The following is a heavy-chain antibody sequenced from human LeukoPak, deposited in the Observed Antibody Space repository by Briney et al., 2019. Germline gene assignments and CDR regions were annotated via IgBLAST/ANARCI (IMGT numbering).Heavy chain of an antibody. V-gene: IGHV4-59*01. CDR1: GGSISSYY. Sequence: SETLSLTCTVSGGSISSYYRSWIRQPPGKGLEWIGYIYYSGSTNYNPSLKSRVTISVDTSKNQFSLKLSSVTAADTAVYYCARVLTMVRGVISPYYYYYMDVWGKGTTVTVSS. CDR3: ARVLTMVRGVISPYYYYYMDV. CDR2: IYYSGST. D-gene: IGHD3-10*01. J-gene: IGHJ6*03.